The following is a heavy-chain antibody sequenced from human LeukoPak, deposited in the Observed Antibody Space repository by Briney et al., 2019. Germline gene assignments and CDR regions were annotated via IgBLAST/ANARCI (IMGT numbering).Heavy chain of an antibody. D-gene: IGHD2-2*01. J-gene: IGHJ4*02. CDR2: ISPSGDTT. V-gene: IGHV3-23*01. Sequence: GGSLRLSCAASGFTFNNYAMNWVRQAPGKGLEWVSHISPSGDTTYYADSVKGRFTISRDSSKNTLSLQMNSLRVEDTAVYYCAKIPKGGYFDYWGQGTLVTVSS. CDR3: AKIPKGGYFDY. CDR1: GFTFNNYA.